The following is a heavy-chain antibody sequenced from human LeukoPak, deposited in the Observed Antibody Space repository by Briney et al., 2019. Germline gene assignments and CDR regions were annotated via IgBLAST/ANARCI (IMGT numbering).Heavy chain of an antibody. CDR3: ARVGYYSSGPFSYFDY. V-gene: IGHV3-30-3*01. D-gene: IGHD3-10*01. J-gene: IGHJ4*02. CDR1: GFTFSRYA. Sequence: PGGSLRLSCAASGFTFSRYAMHWVRQAPGKGLEWVAVISNDGSNEYYADSVKGRFTISRDSSENTLYLQMNSLRVEDTAVYYCARVGYYSSGPFSYFDYWGQGTLVTVSS. CDR2: ISNDGSNE.